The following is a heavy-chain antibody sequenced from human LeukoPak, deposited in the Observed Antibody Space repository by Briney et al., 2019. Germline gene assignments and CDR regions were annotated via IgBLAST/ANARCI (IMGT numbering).Heavy chain of an antibody. CDR3: ARIRISGYDPPNYYYYGMDV. J-gene: IGHJ6*02. CDR2: INPSSGGT. D-gene: IGHD5-12*01. Sequence: ASVKVSCKASRYTFTGYYMHWVRQAPGQGLEWMGWINPSSGGTNYAQKFQGRVTMTRDTSISTAYMELSSLRSEDTAVYYCARIRISGYDPPNYYYYGMDVWGQGTTVTVSS. CDR1: RYTFTGYY. V-gene: IGHV1-2*02.